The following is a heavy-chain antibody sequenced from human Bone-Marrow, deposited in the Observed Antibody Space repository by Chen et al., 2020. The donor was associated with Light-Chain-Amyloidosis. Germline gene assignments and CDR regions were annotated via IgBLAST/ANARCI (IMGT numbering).Heavy chain of an antibody. CDR2: ISFDGR. CDR3: ARTLRYGHQVYFDY. Sequence: VQLVESGGGLVQPGGSLRLFCVGSGFPFSSHAMHWVRQAPGRGLEWVAVISFDGRADSVQGRFTVSRDNSKSTLYLQMDSLRPDDTAVYYCARTLRYGHQVYFDYWGQGTLVTVSS. CDR1: GFPFSSHA. J-gene: IGHJ4*02. V-gene: IGHV3-30*04. D-gene: IGHD3-9*01.